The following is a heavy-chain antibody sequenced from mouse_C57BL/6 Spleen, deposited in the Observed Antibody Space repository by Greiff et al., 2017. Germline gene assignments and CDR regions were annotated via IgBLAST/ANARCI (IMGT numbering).Heavy chain of an antibody. V-gene: IGHV5-4*01. CDR3: AREGAPNYFDY. J-gene: IGHJ2*01. Sequence: DVKLVESGGGLVKPGGSLKLSCAASGFTFSSYAMSWVRQTPEKRLEWVATISDGGSYTYYPDNVKGRFTISRDNAKNNLYLQMSHLKSEDTAMYYCAREGAPNYFDYWGQGTTLTVSS. CDR1: GFTFSSYA. CDR2: ISDGGSYT.